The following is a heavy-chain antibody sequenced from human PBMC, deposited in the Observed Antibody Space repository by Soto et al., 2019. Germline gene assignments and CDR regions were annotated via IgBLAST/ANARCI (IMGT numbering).Heavy chain of an antibody. V-gene: IGHV1-46*01. CDR1: GYTFTSYY. J-gene: IGHJ6*02. CDR2: INPSGGST. Sequence: ASVKVSCKASGYTFTSYYMHWVRQAPGQGLEWMGIINPSGGSTSYAQKFQGRVTMTRDTSTSTVYMELSSLRSEDTAVYYRARDGYDFWSGYYTRYYYGMDVWGQGTTVTVSS. CDR3: ARDGYDFWSGYYTRYYYGMDV. D-gene: IGHD3-3*01.